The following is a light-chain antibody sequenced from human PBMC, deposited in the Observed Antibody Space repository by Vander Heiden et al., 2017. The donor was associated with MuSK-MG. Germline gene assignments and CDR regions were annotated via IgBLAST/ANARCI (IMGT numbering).Light chain of an antibody. J-gene: IGKJ1*01. Sequence: DIQMTQSPASLSASVGDRVTITCRASQGIRNDLGWYQQKPGKAPKRLIYAASSLQSGVPSRFRGRGPATEFTLTISTPLPEDFATYYCRQQNTSPWTFGQGTKVEIK. CDR2: AAS. CDR3: RQQNTSPWT. CDR1: QGIRND. V-gene: IGKV1-17*01.